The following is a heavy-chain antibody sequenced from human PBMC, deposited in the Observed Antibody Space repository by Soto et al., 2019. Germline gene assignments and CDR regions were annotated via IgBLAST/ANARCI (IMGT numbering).Heavy chain of an antibody. CDR3: ARGPRITIFGVVTPGGMDV. V-gene: IGHV4-31*03. D-gene: IGHD3-3*01. Sequence: SETLSLTCPVSGGSISSGGYYWSWIRQHPGKGLEWIGYIYYSGSTYYNPSLKSRVTISVDTSKNQFSLKLSSVTAADTAVYYCARGPRITIFGVVTPGGMDVWGQGTTVT. CDR1: GGSISSGGYY. CDR2: IYYSGST. J-gene: IGHJ6*02.